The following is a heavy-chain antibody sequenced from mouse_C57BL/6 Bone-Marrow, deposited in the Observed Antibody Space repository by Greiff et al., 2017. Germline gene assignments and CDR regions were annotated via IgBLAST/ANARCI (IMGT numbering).Heavy chain of an antibody. CDR2: IHPNSGST. D-gene: IGHD3-2*02. CDR3: ARGLRLPPWFAY. Sequence: VQLQPPGAELVKPGASVKLSCKASGYTFTSYWMHWVKQRPGQGLEWIGMIHPNSGSTNYNEKFKSKATLTVDKSSRTAYMQLSSLTSEDSAVYYCARGLRLPPWFAYWGQGTLVTVSA. J-gene: IGHJ3*01. V-gene: IGHV1-64*01. CDR1: GYTFTSYW.